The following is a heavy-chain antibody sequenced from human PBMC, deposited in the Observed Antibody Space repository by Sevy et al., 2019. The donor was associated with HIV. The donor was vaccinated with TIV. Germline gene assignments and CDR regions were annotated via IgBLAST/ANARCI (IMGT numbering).Heavy chain of an antibody. CDR1: GFTFSTYA. V-gene: IGHV3-23*01. Sequence: GGSLRLSCAASGFTFSTYAMTWVRQAPGKGLEWVSVISLSGGDTYYANSVKGQFTISRDNSKNTLYLQMNSLTAEDTAVYYCAKDRVSGTYYTGDFDYWGQGTLVTVSS. J-gene: IGHJ4*02. D-gene: IGHD3-10*01. CDR3: AKDRVSGTYYTGDFDY. CDR2: ISLSGGDT.